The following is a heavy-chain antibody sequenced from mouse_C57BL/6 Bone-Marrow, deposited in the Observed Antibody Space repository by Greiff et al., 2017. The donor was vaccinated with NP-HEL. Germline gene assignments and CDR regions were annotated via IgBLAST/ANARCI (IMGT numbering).Heavy chain of an antibody. CDR3: ARKSYHSRSTKTDY. Sequence: VMLVESGAELARPGASVKLSCKASGYTFTSYGISWVKQRTGQGLEWIGEIYPRSGNTYYNEKFKGKATLTADKSSSTAYMELRSLTSEDSAVYFCARKSYHSRSTKTDYWGQGTTLTVSS. CDR2: IYPRSGNT. D-gene: IGHD2-12*01. J-gene: IGHJ2*01. CDR1: GYTFTSYG. V-gene: IGHV1-81*01.